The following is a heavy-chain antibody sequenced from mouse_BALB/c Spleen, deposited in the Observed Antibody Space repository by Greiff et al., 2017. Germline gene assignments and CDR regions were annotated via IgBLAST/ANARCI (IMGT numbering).Heavy chain of an antibody. D-gene: IGHD1-1*01. CDR1: GFTFSSYA. V-gene: IGHV5-9-4*01. CDR2: ISSGGSYT. CDR3: ARENYGSSFDY. Sequence: EVKLMESGGGLVKPGGSLKLSCAASGFTFSSYAMSWVRQSPEKRLEWVAEISSGGSYTYYPDTVTGRFTISRDNAKNTLYLEMSSLRSEDTAMYYCARENYGSSFDYGGQGTTLTVSS. J-gene: IGHJ2*01.